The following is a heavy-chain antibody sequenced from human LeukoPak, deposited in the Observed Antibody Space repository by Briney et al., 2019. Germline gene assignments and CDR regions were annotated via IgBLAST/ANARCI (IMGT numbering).Heavy chain of an antibody. V-gene: IGHV3-48*01. D-gene: IGHD1-20*01. CDR1: GFPFSSYA. CDR2: ISSSSSTV. J-gene: IGHJ4*02. CDR3: ARENPTIITGIVDY. Sequence: GGSLRLSCAASGFPFSSYAMNWVRQAPGKGLEWVSYISSSSSTVYYADSVKGRFTISRDNAKNSLYLQMNSLRAEDTAVYYCARENPTIITGIVDYWGQGTLVTVSS.